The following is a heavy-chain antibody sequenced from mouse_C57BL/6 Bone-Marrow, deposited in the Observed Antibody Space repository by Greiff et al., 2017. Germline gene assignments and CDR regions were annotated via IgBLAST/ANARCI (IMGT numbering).Heavy chain of an antibody. J-gene: IGHJ1*03. Sequence: QVQLQQPGAELVKPGASVKVSCKASGYTFTSYWMHWVKQRPGQGLEWIGRIHPSDSDTNYNQKFKGKATLTVDKSSSTAYMQLSSLTSEDSAVYYCAIGDYYGSSYGPYWYFDVWGTGTTVTVSS. CDR2: IHPSDSDT. CDR3: AIGDYYGSSYGPYWYFDV. V-gene: IGHV1-74*01. D-gene: IGHD1-1*01. CDR1: GYTFTSYW.